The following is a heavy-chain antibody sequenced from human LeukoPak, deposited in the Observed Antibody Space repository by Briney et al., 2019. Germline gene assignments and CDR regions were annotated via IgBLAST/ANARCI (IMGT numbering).Heavy chain of an antibody. CDR2: NNIDGSTT. J-gene: IGHJ5*02. D-gene: IGHD6-19*01. CDR1: GFTFDSYW. Sequence: PGGSLRLSCAASGFTFDSYWMHWVRQAPGTARVCLSRNNIDGSTTTYAHSVKGRFTISRDNAKNTLYLQMNSLRAEDTAVYYCARDHIAVAGINWFDPWGQGTLVTVSS. V-gene: IGHV3-74*01. CDR3: ARDHIAVAGINWFDP.